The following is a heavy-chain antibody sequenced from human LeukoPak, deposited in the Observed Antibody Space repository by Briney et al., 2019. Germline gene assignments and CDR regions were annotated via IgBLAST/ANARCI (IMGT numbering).Heavy chain of an antibody. CDR3: AKDRAWFGEPREYYFDY. CDR2: ISYDGSNK. CDR1: GFTFSSYG. V-gene: IGHV3-30*18. J-gene: IGHJ4*02. D-gene: IGHD3-10*01. Sequence: GRSLRLSCAASGFTFSSYGMHWVRQAPGKGLEWVAVISYDGSNKYYADSVKGRFTISRDNSKNTLYLQMNSLRAEDTAVYYCAKDRAWFGEPREYYFDYWGQGTLVTVSS.